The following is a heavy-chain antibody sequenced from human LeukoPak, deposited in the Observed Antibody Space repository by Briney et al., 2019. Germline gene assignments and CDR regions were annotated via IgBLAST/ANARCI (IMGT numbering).Heavy chain of an antibody. J-gene: IGHJ4*02. CDR1: GGTFSSYG. CDR2: ISYDGSNK. CDR3: AKGITIFSEYYFDY. D-gene: IGHD3-9*01. Sequence: SCKASGGTFSSYGMHWVRQAPGKGLEWVAVISYDGSNKYYADSVKGRFTISRDNSKNTLYLQMNSLRAEDTAVYYCAKGITIFSEYYFDYWGQGTLVTVSS. V-gene: IGHV3-30*18.